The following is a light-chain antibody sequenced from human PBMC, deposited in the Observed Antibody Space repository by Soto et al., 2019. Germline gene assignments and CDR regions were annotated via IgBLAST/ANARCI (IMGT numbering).Light chain of an antibody. V-gene: IGKV2-28*01. J-gene: IGKJ1*01. CDR1: QSLLHSNGYNY. Sequence: DIVMTQSPLSLPVTPGEPASISCRSSQSLLHSNGYNYLDWYLQKPGQSPQLLIYLGSNRASGVPDRFSGSGSGTDFTLKISRLEAEDVGVYYCMQPLQSWTFGQGTKVEI. CDR3: MQPLQSWT. CDR2: LGS.